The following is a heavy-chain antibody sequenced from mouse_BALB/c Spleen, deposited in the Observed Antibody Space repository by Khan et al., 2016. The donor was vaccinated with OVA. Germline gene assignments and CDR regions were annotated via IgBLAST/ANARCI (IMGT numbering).Heavy chain of an antibody. V-gene: IGHV5-9-1*01. Sequence: EVELVESGGGLVKPGGSLKLSCSASGFTFSTFVMSWVRQTPEKRLAWVATISSAGTYTYFSDSVKGRFTIPRDNAKNTLYLQMNSLRSEDTAMYYCTNGNYGWFAYWGQGTLVTVSA. D-gene: IGHD2-1*01. CDR2: ISSAGTYT. CDR3: TNGNYGWFAY. CDR1: GFTFSTFV. J-gene: IGHJ3*01.